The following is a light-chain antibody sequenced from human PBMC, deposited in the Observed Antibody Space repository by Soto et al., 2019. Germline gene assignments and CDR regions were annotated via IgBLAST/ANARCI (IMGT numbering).Light chain of an antibody. V-gene: IGKV1-5*03. CDR2: KAS. CDR3: QQYNSYPWT. J-gene: IGKJ1*01. Sequence: DIQMTQSPSTLSASVGDRVTITCRASQSISSWLAWYQQKPGKAPKLLIYKASSLESGVQSRFSGSGSGTQFTLPISSLQPDDFATYYCQQYNSYPWTFGQGTKVEIK. CDR1: QSISSW.